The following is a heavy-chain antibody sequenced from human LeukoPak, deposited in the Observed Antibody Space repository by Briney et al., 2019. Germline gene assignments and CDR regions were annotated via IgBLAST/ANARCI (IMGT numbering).Heavy chain of an antibody. CDR2: LSYDGSKK. V-gene: IGHV3-30*18. CDR1: AFTFRASG. D-gene: IGHD2-15*01. CDR3: AKVEGCSGGTCCSWDYYYGMDV. Sequence: GGSLRLSCAASAFTFRASGMHWVRQAPGKGLEWVAVLSYDGSKKYYADSVKGRFTISRDNSKSTLYLQVNSLKTEDTAVYYCAKVEGCSGGTCCSWDYYYGMDVWGQGTTVTVSS. J-gene: IGHJ6*02.